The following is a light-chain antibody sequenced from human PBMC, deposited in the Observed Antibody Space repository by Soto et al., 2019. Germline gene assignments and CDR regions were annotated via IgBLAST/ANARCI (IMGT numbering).Light chain of an antibody. CDR3: QQYGSWT. CDR1: QTIDSNN. J-gene: IGKJ1*01. V-gene: IGKV3-20*01. CDR2: GTS. Sequence: EMVLTQSPGTLSVSPGERATLSCSASQTIDSNNLAWYQQKPGQAPSLLIYGTSSRATGIPDRFSGSGSGTDFTLTISRLEPEDSAIYYCQQYGSWTFGQGTKVEIK.